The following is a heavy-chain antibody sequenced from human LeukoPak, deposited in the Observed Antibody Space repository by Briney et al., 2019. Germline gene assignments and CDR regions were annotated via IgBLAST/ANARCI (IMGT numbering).Heavy chain of an antibody. V-gene: IGHV3-7*01. CDR2: IKQDGSEK. Sequence: PGGSLRLSCAASGFTCSSYWMSWVRQAPGKGLEWVANIKQDGSEKYYVDSVKGRFTISRDNAKNSLYLQMNSLRAEDTAVYYCARDLYRIVVVPHYFDYWGQGTLVTVSS. J-gene: IGHJ4*02. CDR1: GFTCSSYW. D-gene: IGHD3-22*01. CDR3: ARDLYRIVVVPHYFDY.